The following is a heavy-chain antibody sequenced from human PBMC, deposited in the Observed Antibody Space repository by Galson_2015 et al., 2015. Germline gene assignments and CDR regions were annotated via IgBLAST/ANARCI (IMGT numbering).Heavy chain of an antibody. Sequence: AISGDSVSSNSVIWHWIRQSPSRGLEWLGRTYYRSKWYIDYAASVNSRLTINPDTSKDQFSLQLNSVTPEDTAVYYCVKAPAGTYGIFQYWGQGTLVTVSS. CDR3: VKAPAGTYGIFQY. V-gene: IGHV6-1*01. CDR1: GDSVSSNSVI. D-gene: IGHD1-26*01. CDR2: TYYRSKWYI. J-gene: IGHJ4*02.